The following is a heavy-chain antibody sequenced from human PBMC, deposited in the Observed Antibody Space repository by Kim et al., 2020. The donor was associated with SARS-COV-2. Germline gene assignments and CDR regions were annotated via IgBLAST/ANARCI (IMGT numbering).Heavy chain of an antibody. J-gene: IGHJ4*02. CDR3: ARGDITTYDILTGYPLDY. V-gene: IGHV4-39*01. Sequence: TSRVTISVDTSKNQFSLKLSSVTAADTAVYYCARGDITTYDILTGYPLDYWGQGTLVTVSS. D-gene: IGHD3-9*01.